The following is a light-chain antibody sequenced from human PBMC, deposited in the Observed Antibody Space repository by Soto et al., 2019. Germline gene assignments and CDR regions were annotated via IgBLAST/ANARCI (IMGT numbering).Light chain of an antibody. CDR1: SSDVGGYNY. V-gene: IGLV2-8*01. Sequence: QSALTQPPSASGSPGQSVTISCTGTSSDVGGYNYVSWYQQYPGRAPKLMIYEVTKRPSGVPDRVSGSKSGNTASLTVSGLQGEDEADYYCSSYAASNNFYFVFGGGTKLTVL. J-gene: IGLJ3*02. CDR2: EVT. CDR3: SSYAASNNFYFV.